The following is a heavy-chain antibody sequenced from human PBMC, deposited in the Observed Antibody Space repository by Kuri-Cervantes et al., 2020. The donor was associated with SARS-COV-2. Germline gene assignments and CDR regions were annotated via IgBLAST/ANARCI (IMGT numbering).Heavy chain of an antibody. V-gene: IGHV3-30*03. D-gene: IGHD5-18*01. CDR2: ISYDGSNK. CDR1: GFTFSSYG. CDR3: AVQPRYYYYYIDV. J-gene: IGHJ6*03. Sequence: GESLKISCAASGFTFSSYGMHWVRQAPGRGLEWVAVISYDGSNKYYADSVKGRFTISRDNSKNTLYLQMNSLRAEDTAVYYCAVQPRYYYYYIDVWGKGTTVTVSS.